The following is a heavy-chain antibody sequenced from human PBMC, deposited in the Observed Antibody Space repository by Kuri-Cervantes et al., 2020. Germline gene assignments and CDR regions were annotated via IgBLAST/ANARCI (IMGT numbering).Heavy chain of an antibody. CDR3: AREASWYYAFDI. CDR1: GFTFSSYD. V-gene: IGHV3-13*01. Sequence: GESLKISCAASGFTFSSYDMHWVRQATGKGLEWVSAIGTAGDTCYPGSVKGRFTISRENAKNSLYLQMNSLRAGDTAVYYCAREASWYYAFDIWGQGTMVTVSS. CDR2: IGTAGDT. J-gene: IGHJ3*02. D-gene: IGHD6-13*01.